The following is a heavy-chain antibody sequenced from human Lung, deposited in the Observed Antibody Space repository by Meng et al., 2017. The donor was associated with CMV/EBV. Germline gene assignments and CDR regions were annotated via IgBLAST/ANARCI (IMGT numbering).Heavy chain of an antibody. J-gene: IGHJ5*02. CDR2: TYYRSQCYN. CDR1: GHSISSDNVA. V-gene: IGHV6-1*01. Sequence: QTXSLTXDISGHSISSDNVAWNWIRQSPSRRHEWLGRTYYRSQCYNDYEVSVKGRITINADTSKNQFSLQLNSVTPKDTAVYYCARDRGFVVVIEWNCFAPWGQGNXVNVAS. D-gene: IGHD2-21*01. CDR3: ARDRGFVVVIEWNCFAP.